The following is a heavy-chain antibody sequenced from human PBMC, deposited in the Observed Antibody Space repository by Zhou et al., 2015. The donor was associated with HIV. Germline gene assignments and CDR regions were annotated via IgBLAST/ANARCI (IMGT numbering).Heavy chain of an antibody. CDR1: GGTFSSYT. CDR2: IIPIFGTA. J-gene: IGHJ4*02. Sequence: QVQLVQSGAEVKKPGSSVKVSCKASGGTFSSYTFSWVRQAPGQGLEWMGGIIPIFGTANYAQKFQGRVTITADESTSTAYMELSSLRSEDTAVFYXARDTEKIAAAALWGQGTLVTVSS. V-gene: IGHV1-69*01. CDR3: ARDTEKIAAAAL. D-gene: IGHD6-13*01.